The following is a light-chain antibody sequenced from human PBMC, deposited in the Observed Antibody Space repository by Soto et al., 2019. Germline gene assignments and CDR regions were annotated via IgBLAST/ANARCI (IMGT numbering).Light chain of an antibody. V-gene: IGLV2-14*01. Sequence: QSALTQPASVSGSPGQSITISCTGTSSDVGGYNFVSWYQQHPDKAPKLMIYDVTNRPSGVSNRFSGSKSGNTASLTISGLQAEDEADYYCSSYTSISTYVFRTGTKLTVL. J-gene: IGLJ1*01. CDR3: SSYTSISTYV. CDR1: SSDVGGYNF. CDR2: DVT.